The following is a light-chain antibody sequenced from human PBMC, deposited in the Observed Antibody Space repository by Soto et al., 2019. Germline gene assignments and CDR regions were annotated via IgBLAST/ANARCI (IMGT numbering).Light chain of an antibody. J-gene: IGLJ1*01. CDR3: SSYTSTSTLYV. Sequence: QSALTQPASVSGSPGQSITISCIGTSSDIGAYNYVSWYQQHPGKVPKLMIYEVTNRPSGLSNRFPGSKSGNTASLTISGLQAEDEADYFCSSYTSTSTLYVFGTGTKVTVL. V-gene: IGLV2-14*01. CDR1: SSDIGAYNY. CDR2: EVT.